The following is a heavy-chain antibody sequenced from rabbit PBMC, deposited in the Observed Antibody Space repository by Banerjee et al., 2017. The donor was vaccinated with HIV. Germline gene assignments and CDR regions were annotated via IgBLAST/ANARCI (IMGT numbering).Heavy chain of an antibody. CDR1: GFSFSSSDW. Sequence: QEQLEEPGGDLVKSEGSLTLTCIASGFSFSSSDWICWVRQAPGKGAEWSACIYAGSSGTTYYTNWAKGRFTISKTSSTTVTLQMTNLTPADTATYFCARDASGDPDFNLWGPGTLVTVS. D-gene: IGHD1-1*01. CDR3: ARDASGDPDFNL. V-gene: IGHV1S45*01. CDR2: IYAGSSGTT. J-gene: IGHJ4*01.